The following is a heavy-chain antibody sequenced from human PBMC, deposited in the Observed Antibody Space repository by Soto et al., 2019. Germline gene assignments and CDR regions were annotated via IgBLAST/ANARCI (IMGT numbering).Heavy chain of an antibody. CDR2: IYYSGST. D-gene: IGHD4-17*01. CDR3: ASSRVYGDRRFPHEVDY. Sequence: QVQLQESGPGLVKPSETLSLTCTVSGGSISSYYWSWIRQPPGKGLEWIGYIYYSGSTNYNPSLKSRVTISVDTSKTQFSLKLSSVTAADTAVYYCASSRVYGDRRFPHEVDYWGQGTLVTVSS. J-gene: IGHJ4*02. V-gene: IGHV4-59*01. CDR1: GGSISSYY.